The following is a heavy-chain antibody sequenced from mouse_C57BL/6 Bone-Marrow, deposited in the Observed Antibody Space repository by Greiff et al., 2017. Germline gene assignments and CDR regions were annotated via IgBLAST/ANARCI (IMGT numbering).Heavy chain of an antibody. CDR2: IDPSDSYT. Sequence: QVQLQQSGAELVKPGASVKLSCKASGYTFTSYWMQWVKQRPGQGLEWIGEIDPSDSYTNYNQKFKGKATLTVDTSSSTAYMQLSSLTSEDSAVYYWARDDYYAMDYWGQGTSVTVSS. V-gene: IGHV1-50*01. CDR1: GYTFTSYW. J-gene: IGHJ4*01. CDR3: ARDDYYAMDY.